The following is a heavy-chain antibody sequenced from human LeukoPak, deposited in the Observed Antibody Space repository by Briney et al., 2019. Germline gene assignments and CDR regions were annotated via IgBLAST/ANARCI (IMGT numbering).Heavy chain of an antibody. Sequence: GVSLRHSCAASGFTFSTYSMNWVRQAPGKGLEWVSYISGTSSLIYYADSVKGRFTISRDNAKNSLYLQMNSLRDEDTAVYYCVRDQFFSFDYWGQGTLVTVSS. CDR1: GFTFSTYS. V-gene: IGHV3-48*02. D-gene: IGHD3-3*01. CDR3: VRDQFFSFDY. CDR2: ISGTSSLI. J-gene: IGHJ4*02.